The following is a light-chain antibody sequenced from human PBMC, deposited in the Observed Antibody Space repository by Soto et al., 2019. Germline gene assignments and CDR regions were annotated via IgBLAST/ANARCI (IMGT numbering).Light chain of an antibody. Sequence: QSVLTQPPSASGTPGQRVTISCSGSSSNIGSNYVYWYQQLPGTAPKHLIYSNNQRPSGVSDRFSGSKSGTSASLAISGLRSEDEADYYCAAWDDSLNAYVFGAGTKLTVL. CDR2: SNN. J-gene: IGLJ1*01. V-gene: IGLV1-47*02. CDR1: SSNIGSNY. CDR3: AAWDDSLNAYV.